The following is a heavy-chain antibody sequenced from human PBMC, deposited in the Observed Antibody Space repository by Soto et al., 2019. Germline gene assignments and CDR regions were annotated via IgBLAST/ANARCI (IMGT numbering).Heavy chain of an antibody. Sequence: SETLSLTCTVSGGSISSYYWSWIRQPPGKGLEWIGYIYYSGSTNYNPSLKSRVTISVDTSKNQFSLKLSSVTAADTAVYYCARGRPGYYDSSGYYYFDYWGQGTLVTVSS. CDR1: GGSISSYY. D-gene: IGHD3-22*01. CDR3: ARGRPGYYDSSGYYYFDY. J-gene: IGHJ4*02. V-gene: IGHV4-59*01. CDR2: IYYSGST.